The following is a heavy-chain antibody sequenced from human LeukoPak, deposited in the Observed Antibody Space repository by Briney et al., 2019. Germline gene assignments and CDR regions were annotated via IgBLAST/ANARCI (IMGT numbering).Heavy chain of an antibody. CDR2: MNPNSGNT. CDR1: GYTFTRYD. CDR3: ARARLGYCSGGSCYSSDY. D-gene: IGHD2-15*01. Sequence: ASVKVSRKASGYTFTRYDINWVRQATGQGLEWMGWMNPNSGNTGYAQKFQGRVTVTRNTSISTAYMELSSLRSEDTAVYYCARARLGYCSGGSCYSSDYWGQGTLVTVSS. J-gene: IGHJ4*02. V-gene: IGHV1-8*01.